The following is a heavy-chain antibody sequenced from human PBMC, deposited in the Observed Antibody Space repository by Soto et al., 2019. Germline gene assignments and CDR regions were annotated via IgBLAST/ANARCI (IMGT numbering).Heavy chain of an antibody. D-gene: IGHD1-26*01. CDR2: IRNKANYYTT. V-gene: IGHV3-72*01. Sequence: EVQVVESGGGLVQPGGSLRLSCAASGFPFSDLYIDWVRQAPGKGLEWVAGIRNKANYYTTDYAASVKGRFTISRDDSKNSVYLQMNSLTTADTAVYYCLIVGGTRPWGQGTLVSVSS. J-gene: IGHJ5*02. CDR3: LIVGGTRP. CDR1: GFPFSDLY.